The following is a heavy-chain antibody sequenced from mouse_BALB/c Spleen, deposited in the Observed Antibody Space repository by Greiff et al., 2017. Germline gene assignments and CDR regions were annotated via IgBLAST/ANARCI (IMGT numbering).Heavy chain of an antibody. D-gene: IGHD2-4*01. J-gene: IGHJ3*01. Sequence: VMLVESGPGLVAPSQSLSITCTVSGFSLTSYGVHWVRQPPGKGLEWLGVIWAGGSTNYNSALMSRLSISKDNSKSQVFLKMNSLQTDDTAMYYCATYYDYPWFAYWGQGTLVTVSA. CDR2: IWAGGST. V-gene: IGHV2-9*02. CDR1: GFSLTSYG. CDR3: ATYYDYPWFAY.